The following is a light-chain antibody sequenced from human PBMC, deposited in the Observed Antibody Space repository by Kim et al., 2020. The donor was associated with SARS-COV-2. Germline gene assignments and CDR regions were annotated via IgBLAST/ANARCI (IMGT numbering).Light chain of an antibody. J-gene: IGKJ2*03. CDR1: QSLSNNY. Sequence: EIVLTQSPGTLSLSPGERATLSCRASQSLSNNYLTWYQQKPGQAPRRLISGASSRAAGIPDRFSGSGSGTDFTLTISRLEPEDFAVYYCQQYGSSPMYSFGQATKLEI. CDR3: QQYGSSPMYS. V-gene: IGKV3-20*01. CDR2: GAS.